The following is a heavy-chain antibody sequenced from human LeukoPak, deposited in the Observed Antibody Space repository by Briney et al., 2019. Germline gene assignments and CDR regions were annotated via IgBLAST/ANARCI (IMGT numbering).Heavy chain of an antibody. CDR3: ARGCSGGSCINP. D-gene: IGHD2-15*01. V-gene: IGHV1-2*02. J-gene: IGHJ5*02. Sequence: ASVKVSCKASGYTFTGYYMHWVRQAPGQGLEWMGWINPNSGGTNYAQKFQGRATMTRDTSISTAYMELSRLRSDDTAVYYCARGCSGGSCINPWGQGTLVTVSS. CDR1: GYTFTGYY. CDR2: INPNSGGT.